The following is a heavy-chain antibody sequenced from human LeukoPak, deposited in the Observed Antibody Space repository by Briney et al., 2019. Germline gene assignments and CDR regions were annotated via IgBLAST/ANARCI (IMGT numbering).Heavy chain of an antibody. J-gene: IGHJ5*02. Sequence: GGSLRLSCAASGFTFSSYAMSWVRQAPGKGLEWVSAISGSGGSTYYADSVKGRFTISRDNSKNTLYLQMNSLRAEDTAVYYCAKDLWDSGSSYWFDPWGQGTLVTVSS. CDR1: GFTFSSYA. CDR2: ISGSGGST. D-gene: IGHD6-6*01. V-gene: IGHV3-23*01. CDR3: AKDLWDSGSSYWFDP.